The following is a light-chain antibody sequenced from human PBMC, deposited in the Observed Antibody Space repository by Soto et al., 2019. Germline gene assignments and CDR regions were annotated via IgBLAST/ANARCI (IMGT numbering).Light chain of an antibody. CDR3: QQYGSSPWT. CDR1: QSISSSY. V-gene: IGKV3-20*01. Sequence: EIVLTQSPGTLSLSPGERATLSCRASQSISSSYLAWYQQKPGQAPRLLVSGASSRATGIPDRFSGSGSGTDVTLTSSRLEPEDLAVYFCQQYGSSPWTFGQGTKVEIK. J-gene: IGKJ1*01. CDR2: GAS.